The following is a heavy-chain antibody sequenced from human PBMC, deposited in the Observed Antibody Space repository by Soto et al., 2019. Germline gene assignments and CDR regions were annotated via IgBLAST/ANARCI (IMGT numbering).Heavy chain of an antibody. J-gene: IGHJ4*02. V-gene: IGHV4-61*05. D-gene: IGHD3-22*01. CDR1: GGSSSSNICC. Sequence: SETLSLTCTVSGGSSSSNICCWVWIRQPPGKGLEWIGYIHYSGSTDYNPSLKSRVTISVDTSKKQFSLKLSSVTAADTAVYYCARHDDSSGYYYGYFDYWGQGTLVTVSS. CDR3: ARHDDSSGYYYGYFDY. CDR2: IHYSGST.